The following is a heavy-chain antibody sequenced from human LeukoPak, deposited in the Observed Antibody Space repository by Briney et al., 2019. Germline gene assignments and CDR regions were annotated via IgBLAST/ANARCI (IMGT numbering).Heavy chain of an antibody. V-gene: IGHV3-49*04. CDR1: EFTFGDYA. CDR2: IRSKAYGGTT. CDR3: TRVDIVATTPDY. Sequence: PGGSLRLSCTASEFTFGDYAMSWVRQAPGKGLEWVGFIRSKAYGGTTEYAASVKGRFTISRDDSKSIAYLQMNSLKTEDTAVYYCTRVDIVATTPDYWGQGTLVTVSS. D-gene: IGHD5-12*01. J-gene: IGHJ4*02.